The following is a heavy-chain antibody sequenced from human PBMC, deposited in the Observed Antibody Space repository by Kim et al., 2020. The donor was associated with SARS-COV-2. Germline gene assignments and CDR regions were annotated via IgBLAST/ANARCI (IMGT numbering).Heavy chain of an antibody. V-gene: IGHV1-18*01. CDR3: ARVFSRQKRVGESYLGIDV. J-gene: IGHJ6*02. Sequence: ASVKVSCQASGYVFNTYGITWVRQAPGQGLEWMGWIKTYNGEAKYAPKYQGRVTMTTDTSTSTAYMELRGLGSDDTAIFYCARVFSRQKRVGESYLGIDVWGQGTPVTVSS. CDR2: IKTYNGEA. CDR1: GYVFNTYG. D-gene: IGHD3-16*01.